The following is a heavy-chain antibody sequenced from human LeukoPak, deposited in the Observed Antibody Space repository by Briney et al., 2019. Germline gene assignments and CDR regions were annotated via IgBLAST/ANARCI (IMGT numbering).Heavy chain of an antibody. CDR2: ITGSSDYI. CDR3: PRGTNYGDY. V-gene: IGHV3-21*01. J-gene: IGHJ4*02. Sequence: AESLRLSCAASEFTFSTYTMNWVRQGPGKGLEWVSSITGSSDYIYYADSVKGRFTISRDNAKNSLFLHMSSLRAEDTAVYYCPRGTNYGDYWGQGTLVTVSS. CDR1: EFTFSTYT. D-gene: IGHD1-7*01.